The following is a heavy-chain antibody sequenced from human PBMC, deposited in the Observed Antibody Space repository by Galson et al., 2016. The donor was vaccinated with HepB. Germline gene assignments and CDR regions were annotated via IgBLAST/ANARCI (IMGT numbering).Heavy chain of an antibody. CDR3: VRAEDT. CDR1: GFSFSSYG. Sequence: SLRLSCAASGFSFSSYGMHWVRQAPGKGLEWLAVIWYDGSKKYYADTVKGRFTISRDNTNNTLYLQMNNLRVDDTAVYYCVRAEDTWGQGTLVTFSS. V-gene: IGHV3-33*01. CDR2: IWYDGSKK. J-gene: IGHJ5*02.